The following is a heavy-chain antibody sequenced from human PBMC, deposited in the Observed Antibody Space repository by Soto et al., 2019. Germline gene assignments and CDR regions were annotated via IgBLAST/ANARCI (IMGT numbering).Heavy chain of an antibody. V-gene: IGHV4-39*01. Sequence: PSETLSLTCTVYGGSISGSSYYWGWIRQPPGKGLERIGNIYYSGSIYFNLSLKCRVTISVDTSKNQFSLKLSSVTAADTAVYYCMLGSGWKDFDYWGQG. CDR3: MLGSGWKDFDY. J-gene: IGHJ4*02. CDR2: IYYSGSI. D-gene: IGHD3-22*01. CDR1: GGSISGSSYY.